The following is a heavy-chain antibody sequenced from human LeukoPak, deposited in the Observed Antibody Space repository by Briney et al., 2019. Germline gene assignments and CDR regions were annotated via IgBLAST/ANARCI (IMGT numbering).Heavy chain of an antibody. J-gene: IGHJ4*02. V-gene: IGHV3-48*01. D-gene: IGHD3-22*01. Sequence: GGSLRLSCAASGFTFSTYSMNWVRQAPGKGLEWVSYISSSSTTIYYVDSVKGRFTISRDNAKNSLYLQMNSLRVEDTAVYYCARDRYYYDSSGYVDYWGQGTLVTVSS. CDR1: GFTFSTYS. CDR3: ARDRYYYDSSGYVDY. CDR2: ISSSSTTI.